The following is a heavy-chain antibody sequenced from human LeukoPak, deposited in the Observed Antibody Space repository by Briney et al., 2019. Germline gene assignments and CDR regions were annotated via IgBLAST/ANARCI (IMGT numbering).Heavy chain of an antibody. CDR3: ARVDYGGNFEYNWFDP. J-gene: IGHJ5*02. CDR1: GGSISSGDYY. Sequence: PSETLSLTCTVPGGSISSGDYYWSWIRQPPGKGLEWIGYIYYSGSTYYNPSLKSRVTISVDTSKNQFSLKLSSETAADTAVHYCARVDYGGNFEYNWFDPWGQGTLVTVSS. D-gene: IGHD4-23*01. CDR2: IYYSGST. V-gene: IGHV4-30-4*01.